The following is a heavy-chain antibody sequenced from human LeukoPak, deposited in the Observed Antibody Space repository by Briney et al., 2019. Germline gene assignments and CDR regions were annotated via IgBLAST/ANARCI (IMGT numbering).Heavy chain of an antibody. CDR3: AKGLYSAYDFKPLDY. D-gene: IGHD5-12*01. J-gene: IGHJ4*02. CDR1: GFTFSTYG. CDR2: IRYEGSNK. V-gene: IGHV3-30*02. Sequence: GGSLRLSCAASGFTFSTYGMHWVRQAPGKGLEWVAFIRYEGSNKYYADSVKGRFTISRDNSKNTLYLQMNSLRAEDTAVYYCAKGLYSAYDFKPLDYWGQGTLVTVSS.